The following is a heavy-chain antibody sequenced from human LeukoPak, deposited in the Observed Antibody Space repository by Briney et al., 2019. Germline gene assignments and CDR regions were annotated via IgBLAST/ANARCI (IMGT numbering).Heavy chain of an antibody. CDR2: ISGSSSST. CDR3: ARHPFGYCSGTSCPYYFDY. CDR1: GFTFSSYA. D-gene: IGHD2-2*01. Sequence: PGGSLRLSCVGSGFTFSSYAMSWVRQIPGKGLEWVSAISGSSSSTYYANSVKGRFTISRDSSKNTLHLQISSLRAEDTAVYYCARHPFGYCSGTSCPYYFDYGGQGTLVTVSS. V-gene: IGHV3-23*01. J-gene: IGHJ4*02.